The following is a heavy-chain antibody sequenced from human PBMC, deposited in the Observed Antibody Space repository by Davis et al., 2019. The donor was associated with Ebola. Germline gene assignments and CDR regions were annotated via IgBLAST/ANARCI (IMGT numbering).Heavy chain of an antibody. CDR1: GFTFDDYA. CDR2: IIWNGGHV. V-gene: IGHV3-9*01. CDR3: ARGSYTYDY. D-gene: IGHD3-16*01. Sequence: SLKISCAASGFTFDDYAMHWVRQAPGKGLEWVSGIIWNGGHVAYADSVKGRFTISRDNAKNSLYLQMNSLRAEDTAVYYCARGSYTYDYWGQGILVTVSS. J-gene: IGHJ4*02.